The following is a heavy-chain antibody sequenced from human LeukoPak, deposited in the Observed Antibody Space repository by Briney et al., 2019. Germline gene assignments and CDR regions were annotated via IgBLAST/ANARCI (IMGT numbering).Heavy chain of an antibody. D-gene: IGHD6-19*01. Sequence: GGSLRLSCAASGFTFSSYWMHWVRQAPGKGLEWVAVISYDGSNKYYADSVRGRFTISRDNSKNTLYLQMNSLRAEDTAVYYCARDGAVAGTFGYFDYWGQGTLVTVSS. V-gene: IGHV3-30*03. CDR1: GFTFSSYW. CDR2: ISYDGSNK. J-gene: IGHJ4*02. CDR3: ARDGAVAGTFGYFDY.